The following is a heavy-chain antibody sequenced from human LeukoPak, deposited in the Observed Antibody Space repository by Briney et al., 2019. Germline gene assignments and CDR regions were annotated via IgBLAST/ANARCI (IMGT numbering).Heavy chain of an antibody. CDR1: GYSINIGYY. Sequence: SETLSLTCAVSGYSINIGYYWGWIRQPPGKGLEWIGSIYHSGSTYYNPSLKSRVTISVDTSKNQFSLKLSSVTAADTAVYYCARVTGYYCYMDVWGKGTTVTVSS. CDR3: ARVTGYYCYMDV. D-gene: IGHD2-21*02. J-gene: IGHJ6*03. V-gene: IGHV4-38-2*01. CDR2: IYHSGST.